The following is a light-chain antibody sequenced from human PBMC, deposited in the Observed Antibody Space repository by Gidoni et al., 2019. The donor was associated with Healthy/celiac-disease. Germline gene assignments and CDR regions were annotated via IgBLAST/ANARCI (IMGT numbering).Light chain of an antibody. CDR3: QQSYSTPRT. V-gene: IGKV1-39*01. J-gene: IGKJ1*01. Sequence: DIQLTQSPSSLSASVGDRVTITCRASQSISSYLNWYQQKPGKAPKLLIYAASSLQRRVPSRFSGSGSGTDFTLTISSLQPEDFATYYWQQSYSTPRTFGQXTKVEIK. CDR1: QSISSY. CDR2: AAS.